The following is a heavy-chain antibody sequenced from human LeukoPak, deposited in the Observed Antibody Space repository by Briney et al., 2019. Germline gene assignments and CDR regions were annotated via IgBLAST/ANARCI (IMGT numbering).Heavy chain of an antibody. CDR3: ARDLAYYDSSGSSHDAFDI. J-gene: IGHJ3*02. Sequence: GGSLRLSCAASGFTVSSNYMSWVRQAPGKGLEWVSVIYSDGRTYYADSVKGRFTISRDNSKNTLYLQMNSLRGEDTAVYYCARDLAYYDSSGSSHDAFDIWGQGTMVTVSS. CDR2: IYSDGRT. D-gene: IGHD3-22*01. CDR1: GFTVSSNY. V-gene: IGHV3-66*01.